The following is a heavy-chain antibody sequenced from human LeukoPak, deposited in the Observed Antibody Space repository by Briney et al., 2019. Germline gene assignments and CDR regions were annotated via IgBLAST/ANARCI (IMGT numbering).Heavy chain of an antibody. Sequence: ASVKVSCKASGYTFTSYGISWVRQAPGQGLEWMGWISAYNGNTNYAQELQGRVTMTTDTSTSTAYMELRSLRSDDTAVYYCARDLNWWDIAVAGILAYWGQGTLVTVSS. CDR1: GYTFTSYG. CDR2: ISAYNGNT. CDR3: ARDLNWWDIAVAGILAY. V-gene: IGHV1-18*01. D-gene: IGHD6-19*01. J-gene: IGHJ4*02.